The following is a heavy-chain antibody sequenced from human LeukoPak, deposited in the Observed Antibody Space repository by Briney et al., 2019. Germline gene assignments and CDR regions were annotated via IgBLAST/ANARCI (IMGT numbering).Heavy chain of an antibody. V-gene: IGHV3-21*01. CDR1: GFTFSSYS. CDR2: ISSSSSYI. CDR3: ARMTGYNSGWYAVQH. Sequence: GSLRLSCAASGFTFSSYSMSWVRQAPGKGLEWVSSISSSSSYIYYADSVKGRFTISRDNAKNSLYLQMNSLRAEDTAVYYCARMTGYNSGWYAVQHWGQGTLVTVSS. J-gene: IGHJ1*01. D-gene: IGHD6-19*01.